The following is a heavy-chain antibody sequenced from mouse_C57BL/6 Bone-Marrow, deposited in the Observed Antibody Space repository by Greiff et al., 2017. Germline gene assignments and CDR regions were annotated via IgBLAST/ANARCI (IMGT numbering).Heavy chain of an antibody. CDR1: GFSFNTYA. Sequence: EVQRVESGGGLVQPKGSLKLSCAASGFSFNTYAMNWVRQAPGQGLEWVARIRSKSNNYATYYADSVKDRFTISRDDSESMLYLQMNNLKTEDTAMYYCVRGDSSGSAWFAYWGQGTLVTVSA. CDR3: VRGDSSGSAWFAY. D-gene: IGHD3-2*02. V-gene: IGHV10-1*01. CDR2: IRSKSNNYAT. J-gene: IGHJ3*01.